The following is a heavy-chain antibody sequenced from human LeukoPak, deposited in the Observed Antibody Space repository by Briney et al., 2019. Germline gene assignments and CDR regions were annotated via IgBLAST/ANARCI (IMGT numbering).Heavy chain of an antibody. Sequence: ASVTVSCKASGYTFTSYGTSWVRQAPGQGLEWMGWISAYNGNTNYAQKLQGRVTMTTDTSTSTAYMELRSLRSDDTAVYYCARTTVTYINWFDPWGQGTLVTVSS. CDR2: ISAYNGNT. CDR1: GYTFTSYG. J-gene: IGHJ5*02. D-gene: IGHD4-17*01. CDR3: ARTTVTYINWFDP. V-gene: IGHV1-18*01.